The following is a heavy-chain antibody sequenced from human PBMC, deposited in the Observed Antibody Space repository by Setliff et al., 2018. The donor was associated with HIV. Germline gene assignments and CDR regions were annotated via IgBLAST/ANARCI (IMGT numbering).Heavy chain of an antibody. CDR3: ARGTASRPARVLEFLEWLFPNWFDP. D-gene: IGHD3-3*02. CDR1: GYNFTDYD. CDR2: MNPNNGNT. V-gene: IGHV1-8*02. Sequence: ASVKVSCKASGYNFTDYDINWVRQATGQGLEWIGWMNPNNGNTGYAEKFQGRVTMTRDTSISTAYMELSSLRSDDTAVYYCARGTASRPARVLEFLEWLFPNWFDPWGQGTLVTVSS. J-gene: IGHJ5*02.